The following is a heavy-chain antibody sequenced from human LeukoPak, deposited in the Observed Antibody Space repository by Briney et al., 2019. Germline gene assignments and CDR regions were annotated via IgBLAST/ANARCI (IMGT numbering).Heavy chain of an antibody. CDR3: ARGFGAGNYYYGWFDP. Sequence: SETLSLTCTVSGGSISSYYWSWIRQPPGKGLEWIGFIHDSGSTYYNPSLKSRVSISRDMSKNQLSLMLSSVTAADTAVYYCARGFGAGNYYYGWFDPWGQGTLVTVSS. D-gene: IGHD3-10*01. CDR2: IHDSGST. J-gene: IGHJ5*02. V-gene: IGHV4-4*09. CDR1: GGSISSYY.